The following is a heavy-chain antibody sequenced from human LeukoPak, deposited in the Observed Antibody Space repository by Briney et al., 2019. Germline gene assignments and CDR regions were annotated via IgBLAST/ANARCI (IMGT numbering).Heavy chain of an antibody. J-gene: IGHJ4*02. CDR1: GYTFTGYY. V-gene: IGHV1-2*02. Sequence: VASVTVSCTASGYTFTGYYMHWVRQAPGQGLEWMGWINPNSGGTNYAQKIQGRVTMTRDTSISTAYMELSRLRSDDTAVYYCARDGYNRLLADYWGQGTLVTVSS. D-gene: IGHD5-24*01. CDR2: INPNSGGT. CDR3: ARDGYNRLLADY.